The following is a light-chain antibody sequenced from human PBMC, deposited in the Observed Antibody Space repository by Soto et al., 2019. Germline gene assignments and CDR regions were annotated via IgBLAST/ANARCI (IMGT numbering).Light chain of an antibody. CDR2: DAF. CDR1: QNVKTR. J-gene: IGKJ4*01. V-gene: IGKV3-15*01. Sequence: ELVMTQSPATLSVSPGERATLSCRASQNVKTRLAWYQQKPGQAPRLLIYDAFTRATGIPARFSGSASGTEFTLTISSLQSEDFAVYYCQQYDEWPLTFGGGTKVDIK. CDR3: QQYDEWPLT.